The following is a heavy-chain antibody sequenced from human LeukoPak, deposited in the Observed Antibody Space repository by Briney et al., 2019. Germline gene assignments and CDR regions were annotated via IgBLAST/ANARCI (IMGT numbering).Heavy chain of an antibody. J-gene: IGHJ4*02. D-gene: IGHD3-9*01. CDR2: IYSGGST. CDR3: ARAVDYDILTGPLGYFDY. V-gene: IGHV3-53*01. CDR1: GFTFRIYD. Sequence: GGSLRLSCAASGFTFRIYDMNWVRQAPGKGLEWVSVIYSGGSTYYADSVKGRFTISRDNSKNTLYLQMNSLRAEDTAVYYCARAVDYDILTGPLGYFDYWGQGTLVTVSS.